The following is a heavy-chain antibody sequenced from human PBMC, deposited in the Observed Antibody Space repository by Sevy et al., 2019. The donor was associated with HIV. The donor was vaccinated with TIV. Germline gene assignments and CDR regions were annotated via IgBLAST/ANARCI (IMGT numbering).Heavy chain of an antibody. CDR3: VRERARSITFDI. J-gene: IGHJ3*02. V-gene: IGHV3-43*01. CDR1: GFTFDDYT. D-gene: IGHD3-16*01. Sequence: GGSLRLSCAASGFTFDDYTMHWVRQAPGKGLEWVSLISWDGGSTYYADSVKGRFTISRDNSKNSLYLQMNSLRAEDTAVYYCVRERARSITFDIWGQGTLVTVSS. CDR2: ISWDGGST.